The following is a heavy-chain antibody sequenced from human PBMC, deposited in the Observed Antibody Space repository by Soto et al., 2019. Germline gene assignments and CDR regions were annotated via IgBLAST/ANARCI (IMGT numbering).Heavy chain of an antibody. CDR3: ARIRLGGLPIYYYYYGMDV. D-gene: IGHD3-16*01. V-gene: IGHV4-34*01. J-gene: IGHJ6*02. CDR1: GGSFSGYY. Sequence: SETLSLTCAVYGGSFSGYYWSWIRHPPGKGMEWIGEINHSGSTNYNPSLKSRVTISVDTSKNQFSLKLSSVTAADTAVYYCARIRLGGLPIYYYYYGMDVWGQGTTVTVSS. CDR2: INHSGST.